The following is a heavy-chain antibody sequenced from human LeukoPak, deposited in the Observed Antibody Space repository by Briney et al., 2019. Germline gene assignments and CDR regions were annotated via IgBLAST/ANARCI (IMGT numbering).Heavy chain of an antibody. V-gene: IGHV1-8*02. CDR3: ARELGLTRTFDY. CDR1: GYTFTGYY. CDR2: MNPNSGNT. J-gene: IGHJ4*02. D-gene: IGHD7-27*01. Sequence: ASVKVSCKASGYTFTGYYMHWVRQATGQGLEWMGWMNPNSGNTGYAQKFQGRVTMTRNTSISTAYMELSSLRSEDMAVYYCARELGLTRTFDYWGQGTLVTVPS.